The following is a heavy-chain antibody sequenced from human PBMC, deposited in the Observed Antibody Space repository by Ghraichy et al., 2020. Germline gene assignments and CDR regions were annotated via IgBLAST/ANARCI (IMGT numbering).Heavy chain of an antibody. Sequence: AGSLRLSCAASGFTFSAYWMGWVRQAPGRGLEWVAIINQDGSSKYFVDSVKGRFTISRDNTKNSLYLQMNSLRAEDTALYYCAIATRSVSPTCYWGQGTLVTVSS. CDR3: AIATRSVSPTCY. D-gene: IGHD1-14*01. CDR1: GFTFSAYW. CDR2: INQDGSSK. J-gene: IGHJ4*02. V-gene: IGHV3-7*01.